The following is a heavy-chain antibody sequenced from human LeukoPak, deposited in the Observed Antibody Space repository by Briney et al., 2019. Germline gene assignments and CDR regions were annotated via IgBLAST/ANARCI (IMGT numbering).Heavy chain of an antibody. V-gene: IGHV4-39*07. J-gene: IGHJ5*02. CDR3: ARRSGYSYGPSNWFDP. Sequence: SETLSLTCTVSGGSISTTAHYWGWLRQPPGKGLEWIGEINHSGSTNYNPSLKSRVTISVDTSKNQFSLKLSSVTAADTAVYYCARRSGYSYGPSNWFDPWGQGTLVTVSS. D-gene: IGHD5-18*01. CDR2: INHSGST. CDR1: GGSISTTAHY.